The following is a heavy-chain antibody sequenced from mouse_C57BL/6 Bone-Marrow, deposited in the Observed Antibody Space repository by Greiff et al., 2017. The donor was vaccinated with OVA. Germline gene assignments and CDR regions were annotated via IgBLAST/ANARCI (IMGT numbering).Heavy chain of an antibody. Sequence: QVQLQQSGPGLVAPSQSLSITCTVSGFSLTSYAISWVRQPPGKGLEWLGVIWTGGGTNYNSALKSRLSISKDNSKSQVFLKMNSLQTDDTARYYCARNYNYGSSYAMDYWGQGTSVTVSS. D-gene: IGHD1-1*01. CDR3: ARNYNYGSSYAMDY. V-gene: IGHV2-9-1*01. CDR2: IWTGGGT. J-gene: IGHJ4*01. CDR1: GFSLTSYA.